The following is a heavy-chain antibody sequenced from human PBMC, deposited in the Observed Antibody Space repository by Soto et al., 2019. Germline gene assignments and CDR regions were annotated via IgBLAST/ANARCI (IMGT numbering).Heavy chain of an antibody. CDR3: VGGYPSGVDYGMDV. CDR2: IIPIFGTA. Sequence: QVQLVQSGAEVTKPGSSVKVSCKASGGTFSSYAISWVRQAPGHGLEWMGGIIPIFGTANYAQKFQGRVTITADESTSTAYMELSSLRSEDTAVYYCVGGYPSGVDYGMDVWGQGTTVTVSS. J-gene: IGHJ6*02. D-gene: IGHD2-8*01. V-gene: IGHV1-69*01. CDR1: GGTFSSYA.